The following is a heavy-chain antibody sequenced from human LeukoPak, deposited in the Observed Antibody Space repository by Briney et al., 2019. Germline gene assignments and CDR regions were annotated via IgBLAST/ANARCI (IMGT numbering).Heavy chain of an antibody. Sequence: GGSLSLSCAASGFAFSASYMGWVRKAPGKGLEWVATIKPDGSEKYHVDSVSGRFTISRDNTNDSLFLQMNSLRVDDTAVYYCVRGGTYWTVSWGQGTLVNVS. CDR1: GFAFSASY. CDR3: VRGGTYWTVS. V-gene: IGHV3-7*01. J-gene: IGHJ5*01. CDR2: IKPDGSEK.